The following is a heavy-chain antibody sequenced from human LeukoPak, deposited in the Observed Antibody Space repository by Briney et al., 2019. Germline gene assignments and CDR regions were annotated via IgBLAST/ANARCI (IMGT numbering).Heavy chain of an antibody. CDR2: IYGDGTI. Sequence: RTSETLSLTCTVSGGSISKQYWTWVRQSAGKGLEWIGRIYGDGTITYNPSLRSRVTMSLDTSKNQFSLRLTSVTAADTAMYYCTRDSGTTGEVKFDPWGQGTLVTVSS. CDR1: GGSISKQY. V-gene: IGHV4-4*07. D-gene: IGHD3-10*01. J-gene: IGHJ5*02. CDR3: TRDSGTTGEVKFDP.